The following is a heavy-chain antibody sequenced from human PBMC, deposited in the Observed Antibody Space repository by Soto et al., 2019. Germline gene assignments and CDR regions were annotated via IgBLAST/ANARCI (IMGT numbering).Heavy chain of an antibody. J-gene: IGHJ4*02. V-gene: IGHV4-4*02. Sequence: QMQLQESGPGLLRPSETLSLTCAVSSASISSEQWWSWVRQPPGKGLEWIGEIHHSGNTNSNPSLKSRVTMSVDKSKNQFSLNLNSLTAADTAVYYCARSFGWYAIDQWSQGTLVTVFS. CDR2: IHHSGNT. CDR3: ARSFGWYAIDQ. CDR1: SASISSEQW. D-gene: IGHD6-19*01.